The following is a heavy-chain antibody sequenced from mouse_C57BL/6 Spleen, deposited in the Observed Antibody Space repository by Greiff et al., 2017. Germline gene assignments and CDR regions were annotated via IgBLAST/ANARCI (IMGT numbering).Heavy chain of an antibody. CDR3: TRGGGYPGGFAY. D-gene: IGHD3-1*01. Sequence: QVQLKESGAELVRPGASVTLSCKASGYTFTDYEMHWVKQTPVHGLEWIGAIDPETGGTAYNQKFKGKAILTADKSSSTAYMELRSLTSEDSAVYYCTRGGGYPGGFAYWGQGTLVTVSA. J-gene: IGHJ3*01. V-gene: IGHV1-15*01. CDR1: GYTFTDYE. CDR2: IDPETGGT.